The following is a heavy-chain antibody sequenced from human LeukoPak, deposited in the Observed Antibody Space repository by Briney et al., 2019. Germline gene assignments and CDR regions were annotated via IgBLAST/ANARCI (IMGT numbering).Heavy chain of an antibody. J-gene: IGHJ3*02. CDR2: ISSSSSYI. D-gene: IGHD4-23*01. CDR1: GFTFSSYI. CDR3: ARAATVVTSPAFDI. Sequence: GGSLRLSCAASGFTFSSYIMNWVRQAPGKGLEWVSSISSSSSYIYYADSVKGRFTISRDNAKNSLYLQMNSLRAEDTAVYYCARAATVVTSPAFDIWGQGTMVTVSS. V-gene: IGHV3-21*06.